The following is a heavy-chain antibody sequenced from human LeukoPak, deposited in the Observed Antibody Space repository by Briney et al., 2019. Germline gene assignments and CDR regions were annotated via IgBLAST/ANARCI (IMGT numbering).Heavy chain of an antibody. D-gene: IGHD4-23*01. V-gene: IGHV1-2*02. Sequence: ASVKVSCKASGYTFTGYYMHWVRQAPGQGLEWMGWINPNSGGTNYAQKFQGRVTMTRDTSISTAYMELSSLRSEDTAVYYCARGHRRGTVVTPNGYWGQGTLVTVSS. CDR3: ARGHRRGTVVTPNGY. J-gene: IGHJ4*02. CDR1: GYTFTGYY. CDR2: INPNSGGT.